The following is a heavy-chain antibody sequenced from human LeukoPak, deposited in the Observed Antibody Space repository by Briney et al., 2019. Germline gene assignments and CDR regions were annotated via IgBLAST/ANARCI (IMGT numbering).Heavy chain of an antibody. Sequence: DPSETLSLTCAVYGGSFSGYYWSWIRQPPGKGLEWIGEINHSGSTNYNPSLKGRVTISVDTSKNQFSLKLSSVTAADTAVYYCARGYNWNYGWDPWGQGTLVTVSS. D-gene: IGHD1-7*01. CDR2: INHSGST. CDR1: GGSFSGYY. CDR3: ARGYNWNYGWDP. J-gene: IGHJ5*02. V-gene: IGHV4-34*01.